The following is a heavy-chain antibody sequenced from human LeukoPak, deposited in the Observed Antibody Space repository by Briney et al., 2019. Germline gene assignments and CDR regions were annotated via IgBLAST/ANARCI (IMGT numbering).Heavy chain of an antibody. CDR3: ARYGSGSYYSGDYYYYYMDV. D-gene: IGHD3-10*01. CDR1: GFTFDDYG. J-gene: IGHJ6*03. V-gene: IGHV3-20*04. CDR2: INWNGGST. Sequence: GGSLRLSCAASGFTFDDYGMSWVRHAPGKGLEWVSGINWNGGSTGYADSVKGRFTISRDNAKNSLYLQMNSLRAEDTAVYYCARYGSGSYYSGDYYYYYMDVWGKGTTVTVSS.